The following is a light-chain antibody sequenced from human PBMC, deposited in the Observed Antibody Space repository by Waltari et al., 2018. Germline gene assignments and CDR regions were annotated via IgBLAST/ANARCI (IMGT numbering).Light chain of an antibody. J-gene: IGKJ5*01. V-gene: IGKV4-1*01. CDR1: QIVLYISNNKNY. CDR3: QQYYTTPPT. Sequence: DIVMTQSPASLAVSLGERATINCKSSQIVLYISNNKNYVAWYQQKPGQPPKWFIYWASTRESGVPDRFSGSGSGTDFTLTISSLQAEDVAVYYCQQYYTTPPTFGQGTRLEIK. CDR2: WAS.